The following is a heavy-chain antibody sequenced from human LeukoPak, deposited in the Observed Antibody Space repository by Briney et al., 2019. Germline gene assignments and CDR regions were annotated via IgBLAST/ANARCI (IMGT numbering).Heavy chain of an antibody. Sequence: GASVKVSCKASGGTFSSYAISWVRQAPGQGLEWMGRIIPIFGTANYAQKFQGRVTITTDESTSTAYMELSSLRSEDMAVYYCARDPSSGWYLEYYFDYWGQGTLVTVSS. CDR1: GGTFSSYA. V-gene: IGHV1-69*05. CDR2: IIPIFGTA. CDR3: ARDPSSGWYLEYYFDY. J-gene: IGHJ4*02. D-gene: IGHD6-19*01.